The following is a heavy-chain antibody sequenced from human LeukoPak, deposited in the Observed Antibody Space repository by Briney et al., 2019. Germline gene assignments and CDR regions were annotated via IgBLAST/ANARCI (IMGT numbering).Heavy chain of an antibody. CDR3: ARDLDFAAMANKHDY. J-gene: IGHJ4*02. V-gene: IGHV3-21*01. D-gene: IGHD5-18*01. CDR2: ITGNSEYI. Sequence: GGSLRLSCAASGFTFSRYSMNWVRQAPGKGLEWVSCITGNSEYIFYADSVKGRFTISRDNAKNSLYLQMNSLRAEDTAVYYCARDLDFAAMANKHDYWGQGTLVTVSS. CDR1: GFTFSRYS.